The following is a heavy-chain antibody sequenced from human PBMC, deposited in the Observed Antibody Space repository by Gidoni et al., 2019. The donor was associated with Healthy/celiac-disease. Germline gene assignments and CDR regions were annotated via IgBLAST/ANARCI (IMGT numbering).Heavy chain of an antibody. D-gene: IGHD3-3*01. CDR1: GFPFSSYA. CDR3: AKDRVLRFLEWLSPGYYYGMDV. Sequence: EVQLVESGGGLVQPGGSLRLSCAASGFPFSSYAMSWVRQAPGKGLEWVSAISGSGGSTYYADSVKGRFTISRDNSKNTLYLQMNSLRAEDTAVYYCAKDRVLRFLEWLSPGYYYGMDVWGQGTTVTVSS. V-gene: IGHV3-23*04. CDR2: ISGSGGST. J-gene: IGHJ6*02.